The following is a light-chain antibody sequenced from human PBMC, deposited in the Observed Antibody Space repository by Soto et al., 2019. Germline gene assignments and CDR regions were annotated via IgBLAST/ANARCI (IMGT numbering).Light chain of an antibody. CDR3: SSYTSSSTLV. Sequence: QSALTQPPSASGSPGQSVTISCTGTSTDVGAYNYVSWYQQHPGKAPKLMIYEVSNRPSGVSNRFSGSKSGNTASLTISGLQAEEEADYYCSSYTSSSTLVFGTGTKVTVL. CDR2: EVS. J-gene: IGLJ1*01. CDR1: STDVGAYNY. V-gene: IGLV2-14*01.